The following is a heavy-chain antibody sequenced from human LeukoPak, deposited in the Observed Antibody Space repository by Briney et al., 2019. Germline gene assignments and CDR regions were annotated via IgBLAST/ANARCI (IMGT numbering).Heavy chain of an antibody. CDR3: ARGLAPTVTNGVGYYYYGMDV. Sequence: ASVKVSCKASGYTFTGYYMHWVRQAPGQGLEWMGWINPNSGGTNYAQKFQGWVTMTRDTSISTAYMELSRLRSDDTAVYYCARGLAPTVTNGVGYYYYGMDVWGQGTTVTVSS. CDR2: INPNSGGT. V-gene: IGHV1-2*04. D-gene: IGHD4-11*01. CDR1: GYTFTGYY. J-gene: IGHJ6*02.